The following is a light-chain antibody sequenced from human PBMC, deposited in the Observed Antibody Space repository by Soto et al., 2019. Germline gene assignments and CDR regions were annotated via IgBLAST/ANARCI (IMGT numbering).Light chain of an antibody. J-gene: IGKJ1*01. CDR3: LQSRA. CDR1: QSITTY. CDR2: DAS. Sequence: DIQMNQSPSSVSAYEGDRVTITCRASQSITTYLNWYQQKPGKAPKLLIYDASSLESGVPSRFSGSGSGTDFTLTISSLQPEDFATYYCLQSRAFGQGAKVDIK. V-gene: IGKV1-39*01.